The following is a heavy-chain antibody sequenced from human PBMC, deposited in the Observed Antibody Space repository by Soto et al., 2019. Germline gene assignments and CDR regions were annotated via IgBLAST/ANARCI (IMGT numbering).Heavy chain of an antibody. CDR2: ISSDGNTK. CDR3: AKGRYSSRSRSPSRYYFDY. Sequence: QVYLVESGGGVVQPGKSLRLSCTDSGFTFTNFAMHWVRQAPGKGPEWVALISSDGNTKYYADSVKGRLTISRDKAKNALYLRRSGLRIEDTAVFDCAKGRYSSRSRSPSRYYFDYWGQRTMVTVSS. CDR1: GFTFTNFA. J-gene: IGHJ4*02. V-gene: IGHV3-30*04. D-gene: IGHD2-21*01.